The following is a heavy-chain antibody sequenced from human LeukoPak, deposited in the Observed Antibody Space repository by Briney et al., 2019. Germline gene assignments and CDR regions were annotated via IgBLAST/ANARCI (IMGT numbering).Heavy chain of an antibody. CDR2: ISYDGSNK. J-gene: IGHJ3*02. D-gene: IGHD1-26*01. V-gene: IGHV3-30-3*01. CDR1: GFTFSSYA. CDR3: ARPMGADGAFVI. Sequence: GRSLRLSCAASGFTFSSYAMHWVRQAPGKGLEWVAVISYDGSNKYYADSVKGRFTISRDNSKNTLYLQMNSLRAEDTAVYYCARPMGADGAFVIWGQGTMVTVSS.